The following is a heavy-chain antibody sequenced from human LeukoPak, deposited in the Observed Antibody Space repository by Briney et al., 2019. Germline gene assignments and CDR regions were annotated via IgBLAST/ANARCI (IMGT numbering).Heavy chain of an antibody. J-gene: IGHJ4*02. Sequence: GGSLRLSCAASGFTFSDYYMSWIRQAPGKGLEWVSYISSSGSTIYYADSVKGRFTISRDNAKNSQYLQMNSLRAEDTAVYYCAPTPNYYDSRGGYWGQGTLVTVSS. CDR1: GFTFSDYY. CDR2: ISSSGSTI. V-gene: IGHV3-11*01. CDR3: APTPNYYDSRGGY. D-gene: IGHD3-22*01.